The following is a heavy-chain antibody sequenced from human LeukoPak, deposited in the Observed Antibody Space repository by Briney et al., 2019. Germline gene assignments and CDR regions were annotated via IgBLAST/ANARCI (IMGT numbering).Heavy chain of an antibody. Sequence: GGSLRLSCAASGFTFSSYSMNWVRQAPGKGLEWVSSISSSSSYIYYADSVKGRFTISRDNAKNSLYLQMNSLRAEDTAVYYCARSGGSYQWWWYYFDYWGQGTLVTVSS. D-gene: IGHD1-26*01. J-gene: IGHJ4*02. V-gene: IGHV3-21*01. CDR3: ARSGGSYQWWWYYFDY. CDR1: GFTFSSYS. CDR2: ISSSSSYI.